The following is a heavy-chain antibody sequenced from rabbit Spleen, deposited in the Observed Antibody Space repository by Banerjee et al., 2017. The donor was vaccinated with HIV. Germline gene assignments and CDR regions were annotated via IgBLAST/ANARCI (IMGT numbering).Heavy chain of an antibody. CDR2: INIVTGKS. CDR1: GVSLNDKDV. J-gene: IGHJ3*01. CDR3: ARAIVPWLGLTRLDL. D-gene: IGHD4-1*01. V-gene: IGHV1S45*01. Sequence: QEQLEESGGDLVKPEGSLTLTCTASGVSLNDKDVMCWVRQAPGKGLEWIACINIVTGKSVYASWAKGRFTMSRTSSTTVTLQMTSLTAADTATYFCARAIVPWLGLTRLDLWGPGTLVTVS.